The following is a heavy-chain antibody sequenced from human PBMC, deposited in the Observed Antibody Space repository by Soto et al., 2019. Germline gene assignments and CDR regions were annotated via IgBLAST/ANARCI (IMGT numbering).Heavy chain of an antibody. J-gene: IGHJ4*02. CDR3: TTDYILVVVAATSILGD. CDR2: IKSKTDGGTT. D-gene: IGHD2-15*01. Sequence: EVQLVESGGGLVKPGGSLRLSCAASGFTFSNAWMNWVRQAPGKGLEWVGRIKSKTDGGTTDYAAPVKGRFTISRDDSKNTLYLQLNCLKTEDTAVYYCTTDYILVVVAATSILGDWGQGTLVIVSS. V-gene: IGHV3-15*07. CDR1: GFTFSNAW.